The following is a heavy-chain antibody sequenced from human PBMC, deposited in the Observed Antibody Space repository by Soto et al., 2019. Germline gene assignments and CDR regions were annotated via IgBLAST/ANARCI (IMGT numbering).Heavy chain of an antibody. CDR3: ARYPRLDY. CDR1: GGSISGYY. Sequence: SETLSLTCTVSGGSISGYYWSWIRQPSGKRLEWIGYIYYTGSTNYNPSLRSRVTISIDTSKNQFSLKLSSVTAADTAVYYCARYPRLDYWGQGTLVTVSS. CDR2: IYYTGST. J-gene: IGHJ4*02. V-gene: IGHV4-59*08.